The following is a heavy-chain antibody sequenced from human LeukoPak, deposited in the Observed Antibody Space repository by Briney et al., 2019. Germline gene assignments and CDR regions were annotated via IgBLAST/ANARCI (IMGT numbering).Heavy chain of an antibody. J-gene: IGHJ6*02. Sequence: GGSLRLSCAASGFTFSSYAMHWVRQAPGKGLEWVAVISYDGSNKYYADSVKGRFTISRDNSKNTLYLQMNSLRAEDTAVYYCARSWQVAGTYYYYGMDVWGQGTTVTVSS. CDR3: ARSWQVAGTYYYYGMDV. V-gene: IGHV3-30-3*01. D-gene: IGHD6-19*01. CDR2: ISYDGSNK. CDR1: GFTFSSYA.